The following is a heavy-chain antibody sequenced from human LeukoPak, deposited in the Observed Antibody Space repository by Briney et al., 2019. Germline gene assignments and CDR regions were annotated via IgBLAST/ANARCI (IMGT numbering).Heavy chain of an antibody. D-gene: IGHD6-19*01. CDR1: GFTFSTLA. J-gene: IGHJ4*02. CDR3: AKIRGYSSGWYNPDYFDY. CDR2: ISGSAGST. V-gene: IGHV3-23*01. Sequence: GGSLRLSCAASGFTFSTLAMSWVRQAPGKGLEWVSVISGSAGSTYHADSVKGRFTISRDTSKNTLYLQMNSLRAEDTAVYYCAKIRGYSSGWYNPDYFDYWGQGTLVTVSS.